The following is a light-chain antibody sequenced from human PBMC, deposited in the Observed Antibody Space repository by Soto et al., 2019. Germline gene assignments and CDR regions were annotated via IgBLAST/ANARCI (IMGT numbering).Light chain of an antibody. CDR2: SNN. CDR3: AAWDDGLNGFRV. CDR1: SSNIGSNT. J-gene: IGLJ1*01. Sequence: QSVLTQPPSASGTPGQRVAISCSGSSSNIGSNTVNWYQQLPGTAPKVLIYSNNQRPSGVPDRFSGSKSGTSASLAISGLQSEDEADYYCAAWDDGLNGFRVFGTGTKGTVL. V-gene: IGLV1-44*01.